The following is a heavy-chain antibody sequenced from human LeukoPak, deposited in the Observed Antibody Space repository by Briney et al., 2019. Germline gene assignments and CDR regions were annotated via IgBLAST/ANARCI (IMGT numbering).Heavy chain of an antibody. Sequence: GGSLRLSCAASGFTFSGYGMHWVRQAPGKGLEWVSVIYSGGSTYYADSVKGRFTISRDNSKNTLYLQMNSLRAEDTAVYYCARVIVTGYYDAFDIWGQGTMVTVSS. V-gene: IGHV3-53*01. D-gene: IGHD3-9*01. J-gene: IGHJ3*02. CDR2: IYSGGST. CDR1: GFTFSGYG. CDR3: ARVIVTGYYDAFDI.